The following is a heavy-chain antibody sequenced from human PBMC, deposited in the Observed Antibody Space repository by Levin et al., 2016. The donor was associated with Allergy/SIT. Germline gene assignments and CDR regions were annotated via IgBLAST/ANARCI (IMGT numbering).Heavy chain of an antibody. CDR2: ISYDGSNK. Sequence: GESLKISCAASEFTFSNYAMHWVRQAPGKGLEWVAVISYDGSNKYYADSVKGRFAISRDNSKNTLSLQMDSLRAEDTAVYFCTRDIQSYYFDHWGQGTLVTVSS. D-gene: IGHD2-21*01. CDR3: TRDIQSYYFDH. CDR1: EFTFSNYA. V-gene: IGHV3-30*09. J-gene: IGHJ4*02.